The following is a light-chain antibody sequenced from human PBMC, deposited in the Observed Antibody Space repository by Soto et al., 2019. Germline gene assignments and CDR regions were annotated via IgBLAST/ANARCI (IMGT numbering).Light chain of an antibody. Sequence: DIQMPQPPSTLPASLGDRVTITCRASESISGWLAWYQQKPGKAPKLVMFKASTLESGVPSRFSGSGSGTEFTLSISSLEPEDFGIYYWQQYNSFPRTFGQGTKVEIK. CDR2: KAS. CDR1: ESISGW. CDR3: QQYNSFPRT. V-gene: IGKV1-5*03. J-gene: IGKJ1*01.